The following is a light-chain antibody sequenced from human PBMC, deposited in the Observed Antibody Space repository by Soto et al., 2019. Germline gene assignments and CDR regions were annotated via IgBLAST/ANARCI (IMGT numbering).Light chain of an antibody. Sequence: EIVLTQSPATLSLSPGERATLSCRASQSVSSYLAWYQQKPGQAPRLLNYDASNRATGIPARFSGSGSGTDFTLTISSLEPEDFAVYYCQQRSNWPPTFSGGTKVEIK. CDR3: QQRSNWPPT. V-gene: IGKV3-11*01. CDR2: DAS. CDR1: QSVSSY. J-gene: IGKJ4*01.